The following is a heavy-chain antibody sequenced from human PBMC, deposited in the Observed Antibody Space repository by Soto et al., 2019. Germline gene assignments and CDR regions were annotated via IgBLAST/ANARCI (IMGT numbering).Heavy chain of an antibody. J-gene: IGHJ4*02. V-gene: IGHV2-5*02. Sequence: QITLKESGPTLVKPTQTLTLTCTFSGFSLSTSGVAVGWIRLPPGRALEWLALIYWDDVKRYSPSLNSRLSITKDSSKNQVVLTMTNMDPVDTATYYCAHRLSSGWYWIYWGQGTLVTVSS. CDR3: AHRLSSGWYWIY. D-gene: IGHD6-19*01. CDR2: IYWDDVK. CDR1: GFSLSTSGVA.